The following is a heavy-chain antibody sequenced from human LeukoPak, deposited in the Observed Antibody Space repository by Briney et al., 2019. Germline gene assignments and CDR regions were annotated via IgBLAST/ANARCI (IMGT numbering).Heavy chain of an antibody. Sequence: GGSLRLSCAASGFTFSDYTMNWVRQAPGKGLEWVSSISNSSSYIYYADSVRGRFTISRDNAKNSLYLQMNSLTAEDTAVYYCAKFFDDWGQGTLITVSS. J-gene: IGHJ4*02. CDR2: ISNSSSYI. CDR3: AKFFDD. V-gene: IGHV3-21*01. CDR1: GFTFSDYT.